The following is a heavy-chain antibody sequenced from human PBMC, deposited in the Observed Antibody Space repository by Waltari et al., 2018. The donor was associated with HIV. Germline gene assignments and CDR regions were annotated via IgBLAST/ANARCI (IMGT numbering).Heavy chain of an antibody. CDR3: AGTYYDYVWGSYRPPPFDY. J-gene: IGHJ4*02. CDR2: ISTSGRT. D-gene: IGHD3-16*02. Sequence: QVQLQESGPGLVKPSATLSLTCTVSGGSISSYYWSWIRQPAGKGLVCIGRISTSGRTNPHPSRKSRVPMSVDTSKNQFSLTLSSVTAADTAVYYCAGTYYDYVWGSYRPPPFDYWGQGTLVTVSS. CDR1: GGSISSYY. V-gene: IGHV4-4*07.